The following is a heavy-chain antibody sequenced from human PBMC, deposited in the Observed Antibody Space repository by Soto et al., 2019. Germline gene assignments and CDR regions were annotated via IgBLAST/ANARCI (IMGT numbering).Heavy chain of an antibody. Sequence: QVPLQESGPGLVKPSQSLSLTCTVSGGSISSGDHYWSWIRQPPGKGLEWLGYIYYSGSTYYNPSLQSRLTMSLDTSKNQFSLNLSSVTAADTAVYYCARVVVVAATGGWFDPWGQGTLVTVSS. V-gene: IGHV4-30-4*01. CDR2: IYYSGST. CDR3: ARVVVVAATGGWFDP. D-gene: IGHD2-15*01. J-gene: IGHJ5*02. CDR1: GGSISSGDHY.